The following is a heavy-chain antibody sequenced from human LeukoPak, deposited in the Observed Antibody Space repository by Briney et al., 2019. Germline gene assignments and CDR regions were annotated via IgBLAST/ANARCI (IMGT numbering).Heavy chain of an antibody. CDR2: MKQDGSEM. Sequence: QSWGSLRLSCATSGISFSSYWMSWVRQAPGKGLEWVANMKQDGSEMYYVDSVKGRFTIARDNAKNTLYLQMNSLRVEDTALYYCARDSGHTGYDLYDYWGQGTLVTVSS. CDR1: GISFSSYW. D-gene: IGHD5-12*01. V-gene: IGHV3-7*01. CDR3: ARDSGHTGYDLYDY. J-gene: IGHJ4*02.